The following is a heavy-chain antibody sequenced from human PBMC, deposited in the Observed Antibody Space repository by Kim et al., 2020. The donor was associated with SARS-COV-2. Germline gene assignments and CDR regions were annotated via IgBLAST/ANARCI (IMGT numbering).Heavy chain of an antibody. CDR3: AKDIPGLYGGNPASPFTYAFDI. CDR2: ISWDGGST. V-gene: IGHV3-43D*03. D-gene: IGHD4-17*01. Sequence: GGSLRLSCAASGFTFDDYAMHWVRQAPGKGLEWVSLISWDGGSTYYADSVKGRFTISRDNSKNSLYLQMNSLRAEDTALYYCAKDIPGLYGGNPASPFTYAFDIWGQGTMVTVSS. CDR1: GFTFDDYA. J-gene: IGHJ3*02.